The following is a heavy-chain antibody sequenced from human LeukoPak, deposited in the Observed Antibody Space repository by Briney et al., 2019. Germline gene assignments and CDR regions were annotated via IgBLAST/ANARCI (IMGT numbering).Heavy chain of an antibody. V-gene: IGHV3-23*01. CDR3: AKEVGYDSSGYDDF. D-gene: IGHD3-22*01. CDR1: GFTFSSYA. J-gene: IGHJ4*02. Sequence: AGGSLRLSCAASGFTFSSYAMSWVRQAPGKGLEWVSAISGSGSSTYYADSEKGRFTISRDNSKNTLYLQMNSLRAEDTALYYCAKEVGYDSSGYDDFWGQGTLVTVSS. CDR2: ISGSGSST.